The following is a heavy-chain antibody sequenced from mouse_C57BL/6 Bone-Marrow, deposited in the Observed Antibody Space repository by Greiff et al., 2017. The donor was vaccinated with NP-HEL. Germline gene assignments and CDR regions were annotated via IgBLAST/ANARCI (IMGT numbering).Heavy chain of an antibody. Sequence: QVQLQQSGAELVRPGTSVKVSCKASGYAFPNYLIEWVKQRPGQGLDWIGVINPGSGGTNYTEKFKGKATLTADKSSSTAYMQLSSLTSEDSAVYFCARLYYIAMDYWGQGTSVTVSS. V-gene: IGHV1-54*01. CDR2: INPGSGGT. J-gene: IGHJ4*01. D-gene: IGHD2-1*01. CDR3: ARLYYIAMDY. CDR1: GYAFPNYL.